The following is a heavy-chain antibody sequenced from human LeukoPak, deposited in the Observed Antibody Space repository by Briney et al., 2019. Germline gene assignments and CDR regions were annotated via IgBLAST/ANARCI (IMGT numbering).Heavy chain of an antibody. J-gene: IGHJ5*02. Sequence: SETLSLTCTVSGDSISTYYWSWVRKPPGKGLEWIGYIHYSGSTNYNPSLKSRVTISVDASKNQFFLKLSSVAAADTAVYYCAREIYVWGSYRSYWFDPWGQGTLVTVSS. CDR1: GDSISTYY. D-gene: IGHD3-16*02. CDR3: AREIYVWGSYRSYWFDP. CDR2: IHYSGST. V-gene: IGHV4-59*01.